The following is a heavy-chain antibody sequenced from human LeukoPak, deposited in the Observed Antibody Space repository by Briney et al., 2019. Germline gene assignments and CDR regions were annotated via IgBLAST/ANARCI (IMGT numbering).Heavy chain of an antibody. CDR2: LSKSGNT. CDR1: GGSISSYY. CDR3: ARARYVNSFYAFDI. V-gene: IGHV4-59*01. J-gene: IGHJ3*02. Sequence: PSETLSLTCTVSGGSISSYYWSWIRLPPGKGLEWIGYLSKSGNTNYSPSLKSRVTIFGDTSKNQYFLKLSSVTAADTAVYYCARARYVNSFYAFDIWGQGTLVTVSS. D-gene: IGHD3-9*01.